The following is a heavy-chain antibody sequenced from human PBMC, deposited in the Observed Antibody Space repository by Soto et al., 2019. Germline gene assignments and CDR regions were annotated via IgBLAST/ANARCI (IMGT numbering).Heavy chain of an antibody. CDR1: GYTFTSYG. J-gene: IGHJ4*02. D-gene: IGHD3-3*01. CDR2: MNPNSGNT. Sequence: GASVKVSCKASGYTFTSYGISWVRQATGQGLEWMGWMNPNSGNTGYAQKFQGRVTMTRNASISTAYMELSSLRSEDTAVYYCARGSRITIFGVVTRVFDYWGQGTLVTVSS. CDR3: ARGSRITIFGVVTRVFDY. V-gene: IGHV1-8*02.